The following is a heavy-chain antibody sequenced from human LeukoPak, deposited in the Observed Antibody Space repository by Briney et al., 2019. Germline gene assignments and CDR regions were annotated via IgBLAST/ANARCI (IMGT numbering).Heavy chain of an antibody. CDR2: INGDGSEK. J-gene: IGHJ4*02. Sequence: GGSLRLSCAASGFTFGTYWMSWVCQAPGKGLEWVGNINGDGSEKYFAGSVKGRFTISRDNARNSLFLQMNSLRAEDTAVYYCARARYCSSGNCYKDYWGQGSLVTVSS. CDR1: GFTFGTYW. V-gene: IGHV3-7*01. CDR3: ARARYCSSGNCYKDY. D-gene: IGHD2-15*01.